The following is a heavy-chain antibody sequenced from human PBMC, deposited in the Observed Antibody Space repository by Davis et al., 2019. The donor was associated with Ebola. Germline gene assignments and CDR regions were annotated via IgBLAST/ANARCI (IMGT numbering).Heavy chain of an antibody. D-gene: IGHD5-24*01. Sequence: SETLSLTCSVSGGSISSHYWSWIRQPPGKGLEWIGQMYYSGSTNYNPSLKSRVIISVDRSKNQFSLKLSSVTAADTAVYYCARHKSPMAFDPWGQGARVTVSS. CDR3: ARHKSPMAFDP. J-gene: IGHJ5*02. CDR2: MYYSGST. CDR1: GGSISSHY. V-gene: IGHV4-59*08.